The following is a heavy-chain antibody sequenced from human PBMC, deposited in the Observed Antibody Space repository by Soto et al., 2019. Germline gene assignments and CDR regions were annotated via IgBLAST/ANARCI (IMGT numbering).Heavy chain of an antibody. J-gene: IGHJ5*02. CDR1: GFTFSDYS. V-gene: IGHV3-23*01. CDR2: FTRRGNI. Sequence: GGSLRLSCAASGFTFSDYSMSWVRQAPGRGLEWVSTFTRRGNIYYADSVKGRFTISRDNSKNTLYLQMNSLRAEDTAVYYCAKDIAAAGSLNWLDPWGQGTLVTVSS. CDR3: AKDIAAAGSLNWLDP. D-gene: IGHD6-13*01.